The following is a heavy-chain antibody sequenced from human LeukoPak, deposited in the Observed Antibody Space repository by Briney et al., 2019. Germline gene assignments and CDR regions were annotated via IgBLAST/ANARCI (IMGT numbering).Heavy chain of an antibody. J-gene: IGHJ6*02. CDR1: GYTFTGYY. D-gene: IGHD2-15*01. CDR3: ARDRVGVIYGMDF. CDR2: INPNSGGT. V-gene: IGHV1-2*02. Sequence: ASVKVSCKASGYTFTGYYMHWVRQAPGQGLEWMGWINPNSGGTNYAQKFQGRVTMTRDASISTAYMELSRLRSDDTAVYYCARDRVGVIYGMDFWGQGTTVTVSS.